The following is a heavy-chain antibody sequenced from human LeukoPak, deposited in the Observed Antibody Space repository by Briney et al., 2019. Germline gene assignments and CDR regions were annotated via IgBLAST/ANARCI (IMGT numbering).Heavy chain of an antibody. J-gene: IGHJ4*02. CDR3: ARALGYCSSTSCLYLDY. V-gene: IGHV4-34*01. D-gene: IGHD2-2*01. CDR1: GGSFSGYY. Sequence: PSETLSLTCAVYGGSFSGYYWSWIRQPPGKGLEWIGEINHSGSTNYNPSLKSRVTISVDTSKNQFSLKLSSVTAADTAVYYCARALGYCSSTSCLYLDYWGQGTLVTVSS. CDR2: INHSGST.